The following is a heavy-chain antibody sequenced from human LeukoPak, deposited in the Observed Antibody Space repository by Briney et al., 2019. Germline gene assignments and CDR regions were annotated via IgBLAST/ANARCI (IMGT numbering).Heavy chain of an antibody. CDR1: GFTFNNCA. V-gene: IGHV3-23*01. D-gene: IGHD5-12*01. CDR3: AKAPQGYSAYYDY. Sequence: GGSLRLSCPASGFTFNNCAMSAVRQAPGKGVEWVSALSGGGDSTFYADSVKGRFSISRDNSGNTLSLQMNSLGAEDTAVYLCAKAPQGYSAYYDYWGQGSLVTVSS. CDR2: LSGGGDST. J-gene: IGHJ4*02.